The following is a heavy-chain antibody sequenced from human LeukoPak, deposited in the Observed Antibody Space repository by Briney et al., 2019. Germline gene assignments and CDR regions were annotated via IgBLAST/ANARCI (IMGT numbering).Heavy chain of an antibody. CDR1: GFTFSDYY. CDR2: IYYSGST. D-gene: IGHD2-15*01. CDR3: ARGGGSFDY. J-gene: IGHJ4*02. Sequence: GSLRLSCAASGFTFSDYYMSWIRQPPGKGLEWIGYIYYSGSTNYNPSLKSRVTISVDTSKNQFSLKLSSVTAADTAVYYCARGGGSFDYWGQGILVTVSS. V-gene: IGHV4-59*01.